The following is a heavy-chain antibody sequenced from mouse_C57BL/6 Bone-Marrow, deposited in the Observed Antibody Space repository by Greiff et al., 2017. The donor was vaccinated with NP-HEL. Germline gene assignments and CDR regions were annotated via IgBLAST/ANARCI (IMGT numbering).Heavy chain of an antibody. CDR3: ASPFITTPRWYFDV. Sequence: QVQLQQPGAELVKPGASVTLSCKASGYTFTSYWMHWVKQRPGQGLEWIGMIHPNSGSTNYNEKFKSKATLTVDKSSSTAYMQLSSLTSEDSAVYYCASPFITTPRWYFDVWGTGTTVTVSS. CDR1: GYTFTSYW. D-gene: IGHD1-1*01. V-gene: IGHV1-64*01. CDR2: IHPNSGST. J-gene: IGHJ1*03.